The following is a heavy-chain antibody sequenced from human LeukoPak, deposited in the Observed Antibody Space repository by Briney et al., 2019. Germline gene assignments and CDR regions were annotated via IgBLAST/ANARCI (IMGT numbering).Heavy chain of an antibody. D-gene: IGHD3-10*01. J-gene: IGHJ4*02. Sequence: GASVKVSCKASGGTFSSYAISWVRQAPGQGLEWMGRIIPILGIANYAQKFQGRVTITADKSTSTAYMELSSLRSKDTAVYYCARVGWFGEFRLDYWGQGTLVTVSS. V-gene: IGHV1-69*04. CDR1: GGTFSSYA. CDR3: ARVGWFGEFRLDY. CDR2: IIPILGIA.